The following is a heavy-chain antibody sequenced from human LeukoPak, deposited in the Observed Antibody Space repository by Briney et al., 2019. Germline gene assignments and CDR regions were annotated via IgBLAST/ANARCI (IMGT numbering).Heavy chain of an antibody. J-gene: IGHJ3*02. D-gene: IGHD5-18*01. CDR1: GGSISSSSYY. Sequence: SETLSLTCTVSGGSISSSSYYWGWIRQPPGKGLEWIGSIYYSGSTYYNPSLKSRVTISVDTSKNQFSLKLSSVTAADTAVYYCAGDTAMADAFDIWGQGTMVTVSS. V-gene: IGHV4-39*07. CDR2: IYYSGST. CDR3: AGDTAMADAFDI.